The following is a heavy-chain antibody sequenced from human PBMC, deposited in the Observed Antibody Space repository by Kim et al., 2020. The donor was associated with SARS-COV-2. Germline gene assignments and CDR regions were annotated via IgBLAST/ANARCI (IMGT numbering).Heavy chain of an antibody. CDR3: ITDVHRGDYLGYYHMDV. Sequence: GGSLRLSCVASGFTFNNAWMTWVRQAPGKGLEWVGRIKSKADGGTTDYAAPVKGRFTISRDDSKNTLYLQMNSLKTEDTAVYYCITDVHRGDYLGYYHMDVWGKGTTVTVSS. CDR1: GFTFNNAW. CDR2: IKSKADGGTT. D-gene: IGHD4-17*01. V-gene: IGHV3-15*01. J-gene: IGHJ6*03.